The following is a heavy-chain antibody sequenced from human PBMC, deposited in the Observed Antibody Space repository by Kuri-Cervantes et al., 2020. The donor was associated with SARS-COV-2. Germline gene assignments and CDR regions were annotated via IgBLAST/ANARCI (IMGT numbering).Heavy chain of an antibody. CDR2: INSDGSST. CDR3: ATQGTIYYYDTL. J-gene: IGHJ4*02. D-gene: IGHD3-22*01. CDR1: GFTFSSYW. V-gene: IGHV3-74*01. Sequence: GRSLTLSCAASGFTFSSYWMHWVRQAPGKGLVWVSRINSDGSSTSYADSVKGRFTISRDNAKNTLYLQMNSLRAEDTAVYYCATQGTIYYYDTLWGQGTLVTVSS.